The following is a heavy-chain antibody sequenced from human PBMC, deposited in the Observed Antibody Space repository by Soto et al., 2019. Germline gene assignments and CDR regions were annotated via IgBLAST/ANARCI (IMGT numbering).Heavy chain of an antibody. V-gene: IGHV3-21*04. CDR1: GFTFSSYS. Sequence: GGSLRLSCAASGFTFSSYSMNWVRQAPGKGLEWVSSISSSSSYIYYADSLKGRFTISRDNAKNSLYLQMNSLRAEDTAVYYCASNNHRGYDYIWGSYRQTYILDYWGQGTLVTVSS. J-gene: IGHJ4*02. CDR2: ISSSSSYI. CDR3: ASNNHRGYDYIWGSYRQTYILDY. D-gene: IGHD3-16*02.